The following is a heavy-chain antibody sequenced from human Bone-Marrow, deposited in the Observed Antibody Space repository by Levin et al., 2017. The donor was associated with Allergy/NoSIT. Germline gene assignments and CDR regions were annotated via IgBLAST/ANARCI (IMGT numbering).Heavy chain of an antibody. J-gene: IGHJ6*02. D-gene: IGHD3-16*01. Sequence: GGSLRLSCAASGFTFSDYAMHWVRQAPGKGLEWVTLISYDGTDKYYADSVKGRFTISRDNSNNTLYVQMNSLRPDDSAVYYCASSVWGALDVWGQGTTVTVAS. V-gene: IGHV3-30*04. CDR1: GFTFSDYA. CDR3: ASSVWGALDV. CDR2: ISYDGTDK.